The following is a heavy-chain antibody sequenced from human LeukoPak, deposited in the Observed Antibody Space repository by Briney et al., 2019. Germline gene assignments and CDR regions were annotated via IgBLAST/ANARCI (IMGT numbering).Heavy chain of an antibody. CDR2: IYYSGST. CDR1: GGSISSYY. D-gene: IGHD3-16*01. Sequence: KPSETLSLTCTVSGGSISSYYWSWIRQPPGKGLEWIGYIYYSGSTNYNPSLKSRVTISVDTSKNQFSLKLSSVTAADTAVYYGARRRRVTGGFDYWGQGTLVTVSS. J-gene: IGHJ4*02. V-gene: IGHV4-59*12. CDR3: ARRRRVTGGFDY.